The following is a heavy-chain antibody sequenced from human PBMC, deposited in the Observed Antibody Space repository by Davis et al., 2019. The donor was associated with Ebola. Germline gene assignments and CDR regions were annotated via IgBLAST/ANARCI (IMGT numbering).Heavy chain of an antibody. Sequence: GESLKISCTASGFTFGDYAMSWVRQAPGKGLEWVGFIRSKAYGGTTEYAASVKGSFTISRDDSKSIAYLQMNSLKTEDTAVYYCTSLDWGYCSSTSCEEREYNWFDPWGQGTLVTVSS. V-gene: IGHV3-49*04. CDR3: TSLDWGYCSSTSCEEREYNWFDP. CDR1: GFTFGDYA. J-gene: IGHJ5*02. CDR2: IRSKAYGGTT. D-gene: IGHD2-2*01.